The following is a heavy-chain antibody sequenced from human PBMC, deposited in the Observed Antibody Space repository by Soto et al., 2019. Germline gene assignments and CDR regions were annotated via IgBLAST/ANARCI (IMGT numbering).Heavy chain of an antibody. V-gene: IGHV4-30-4*01. CDR2: IYYSGST. J-gene: IGHJ4*02. Sequence: SETLSLTCTVSGDSVSSGDYYWSWIRQPPGKGLEWIGYIYYSGSTYYNPSLKSRVTISVDTSKNQFSLKLSSLTAADTAVYYCARGYCVSTSCSHFDFWGQGGLVTVS. CDR1: GDSVSSGDYY. CDR3: ARGYCVSTSCSHFDF. D-gene: IGHD2-2*01.